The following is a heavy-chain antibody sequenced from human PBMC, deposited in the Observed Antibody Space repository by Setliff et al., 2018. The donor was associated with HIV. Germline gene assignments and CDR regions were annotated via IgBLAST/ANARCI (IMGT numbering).Heavy chain of an antibody. D-gene: IGHD2-15*01. V-gene: IGHV4-61*02. CDR3: ASCRRSTHCSGGSCCNFDY. CDR1: GGSISSGNYY. Sequence: KPSETLSLTCTASGGSISSGNYYWSCIRQPAGKGLEWNARVYTSGTTNCNPSLKSRATISVDTSRNQFSLNLISVTAADTAVYYCASCRRSTHCSGGSCCNFDYWGQGTLVTVSS. J-gene: IGHJ4*02. CDR2: VYTSGTT.